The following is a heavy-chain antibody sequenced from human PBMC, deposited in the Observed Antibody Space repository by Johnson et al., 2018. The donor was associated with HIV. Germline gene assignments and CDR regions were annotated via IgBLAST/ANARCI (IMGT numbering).Heavy chain of an antibody. CDR2: IYSGGST. V-gene: IGHV3-66*01. Sequence: EKLVESGGGLVQPGGSLRLSCAASGFTFSSYWMSWVRQAPGKGLEWVSVIYSGGSTYYADSVTGRFTISRDNSKNTLYLQMNSLRAEDTAVYYCARDDIRDGKSFDIWGQGTMVTVSS. J-gene: IGHJ3*02. CDR1: GFTFSSYW. CDR3: ARDDIRDGKSFDI.